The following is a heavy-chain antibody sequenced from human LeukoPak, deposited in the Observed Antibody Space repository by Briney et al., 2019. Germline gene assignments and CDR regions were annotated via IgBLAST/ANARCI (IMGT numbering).Heavy chain of an antibody. CDR1: GFTFSHYG. Sequence: PGGSLRLSCEASGFTFSHYGIHWVRQTPGKGLGWVAAISSDGVEKHKADSVKGRFTHSRDNSKSTLYLQMNSLRAEDTALYYCAREGHYDILTGYSPVEYYFYYMDVWGKGTTVTVSS. CDR2: ISSDGVEK. J-gene: IGHJ6*03. CDR3: AREGHYDILTGYSPVEYYFYYMDV. D-gene: IGHD3-9*01. V-gene: IGHV3-30*03.